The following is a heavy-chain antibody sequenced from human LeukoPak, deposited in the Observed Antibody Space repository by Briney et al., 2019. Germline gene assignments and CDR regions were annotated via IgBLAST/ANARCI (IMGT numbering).Heavy chain of an antibody. CDR1: GFTFSDYY. CDR3: ARDTFAVTLHFDS. D-gene: IGHD3-16*01. Sequence: GGSLRLSCAASGFTFSDYYMTCIRPAPGKGLEWVSSISSSGTTIYYADSVKGRLTIYRDDAKYSLYLQMSSLRAEDTAVYYCARDTFAVTLHFDSWGQGTLVTVSS. J-gene: IGHJ4*02. V-gene: IGHV3-11*04. CDR2: ISSSGTTI.